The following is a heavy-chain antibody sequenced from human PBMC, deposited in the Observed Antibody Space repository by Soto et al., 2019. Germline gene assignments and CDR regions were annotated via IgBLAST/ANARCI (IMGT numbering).Heavy chain of an antibody. D-gene: IGHD3-22*01. CDR2: INHSGSS. CDR1: GGSFSSYY. Sequence: SETLSLTCAVYGGSFSSYYWSWIRQPPGKGLEWIGEINHSGSSNYSPSLKGRLTISVETSTNQLSLKLTSVTAADSAVYYCALXNSNRYGNSSGNFRTSSYCDSWGQVTLVTVSS. CDR3: ALXNSNRYGNSSGNFRTSSYCDS. V-gene: IGHV4-34*01. J-gene: IGHJ4*02.